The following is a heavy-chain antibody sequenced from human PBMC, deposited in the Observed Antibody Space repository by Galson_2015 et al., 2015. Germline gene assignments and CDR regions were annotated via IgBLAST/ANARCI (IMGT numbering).Heavy chain of an antibody. CDR2: LSYDGSNK. Sequence: SLRLSCAASGFTFSSSGMHWVRQAPGKGLEWVAVLSYDGSNKYYADSVKGRFTISRDNSKNTLYLQMNSLRAEDTAVYDCAKDPVDIVVVPAASILGGYYYGMDVWGQGTTVTVSS. CDR3: AKDPVDIVVVPAASILGGYYYGMDV. D-gene: IGHD2-2*01. V-gene: IGHV3-30*18. CDR1: GFTFSSSG. J-gene: IGHJ6*02.